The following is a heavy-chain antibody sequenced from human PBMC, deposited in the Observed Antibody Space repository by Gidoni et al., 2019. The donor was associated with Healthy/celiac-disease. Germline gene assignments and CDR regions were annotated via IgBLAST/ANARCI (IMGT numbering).Heavy chain of an antibody. Sequence: QVQPVQSGAEVKKPGSSVKVSCKAYGGTFSSYAISWVRQAPGQGLEWMGRIIPILGIANYAQKFQGRVTITADKSTSTAYMELSSLRSEDTAVYYCARCSGGSCYWDDYYYYGMDVWGQGTTVTVSS. D-gene: IGHD2-15*01. CDR3: ARCSGGSCYWDDYYYYGMDV. V-gene: IGHV1-69*09. CDR2: IIPILGIA. J-gene: IGHJ6*02. CDR1: GGTFSSYA.